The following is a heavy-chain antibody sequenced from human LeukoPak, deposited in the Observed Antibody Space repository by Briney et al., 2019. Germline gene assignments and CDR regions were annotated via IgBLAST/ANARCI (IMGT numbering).Heavy chain of an antibody. CDR1: GGSFSGYY. Sequence: PSETLSLTCAVYGGSFSGYYWSWIRQPPGKGLEWIGEINHSGSTNYNPSLKSRVTISVDTSKNQFSLKLSSVTAADTAVYYCARAEDTAMVYFDYWGQGTLVTVSS. V-gene: IGHV4-34*01. D-gene: IGHD5-18*01. J-gene: IGHJ4*02. CDR2: INHSGST. CDR3: ARAEDTAMVYFDY.